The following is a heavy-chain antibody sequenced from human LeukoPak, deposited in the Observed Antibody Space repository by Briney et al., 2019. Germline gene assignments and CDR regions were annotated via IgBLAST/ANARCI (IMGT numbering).Heavy chain of an antibody. V-gene: IGHV1-46*01. D-gene: IGHD6-19*01. Sequence: GASVKVSCKASGYTFTRHYIQWVRQAPGQGLEWMGIINPSGGSTSYAQKFQGRVTLTRDTSTSTVYMELSSLRSEDTAVYYCARERGVAVAGEGVDPWAQGTLVTVSS. J-gene: IGHJ5*02. CDR2: INPSGGST. CDR1: GYTFTRHY. CDR3: ARERGVAVAGEGVDP.